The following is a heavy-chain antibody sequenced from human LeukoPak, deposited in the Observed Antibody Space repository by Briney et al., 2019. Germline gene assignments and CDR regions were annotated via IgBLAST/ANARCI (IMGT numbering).Heavy chain of an antibody. CDR1: GFTFSSYG. Sequence: GRSLRLSCAASGFTFSSYGMHWVRQAPGKGLEWVAAILHDGSKKYYADSVKGRFTISRDNSKNTLYLQMNSLRVEDTAVYYCAKELTLKLRLELDYWGQGTLVTVSS. D-gene: IGHD4-17*01. CDR3: AKELTLKLRLELDY. V-gene: IGHV3-30*18. CDR2: ILHDGSKK. J-gene: IGHJ4*02.